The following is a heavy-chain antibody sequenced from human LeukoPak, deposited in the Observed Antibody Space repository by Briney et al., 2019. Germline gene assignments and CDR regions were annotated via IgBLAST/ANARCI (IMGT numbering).Heavy chain of an antibody. CDR3: AKDNSGFRGGWSFDY. D-gene: IGHD6-19*01. CDR1: GFTFSSYA. V-gene: IGHV3-23*01. Sequence: GGSLRLSCAASGFTFSSYAMTWVRQAPGKGLEWVSTISGRGDSTYYADSVKGRFTISRDNSKNTLYLQMNSLRADDTTVYYSAKDNSGFRGGWSFDYWGQGTLVTVSS. CDR2: ISGRGDST. J-gene: IGHJ4*02.